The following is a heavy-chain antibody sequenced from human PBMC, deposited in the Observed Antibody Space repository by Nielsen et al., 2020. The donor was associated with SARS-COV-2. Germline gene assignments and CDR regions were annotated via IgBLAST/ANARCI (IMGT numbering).Heavy chain of an antibody. Sequence: GESLKISCAASGFTFSSYSMNWVRQAPGKGLEWVSYISSSSSTIYYADSVRGRFTISRDNAKNSLYLQMNSLRAGDTAVYYCARGRYYDFWSGYYYFDYWGQGTLVTVSS. J-gene: IGHJ4*02. CDR2: ISSSSSTI. CDR1: GFTFSSYS. V-gene: IGHV3-48*01. CDR3: ARGRYYDFWSGYYYFDY. D-gene: IGHD3-3*01.